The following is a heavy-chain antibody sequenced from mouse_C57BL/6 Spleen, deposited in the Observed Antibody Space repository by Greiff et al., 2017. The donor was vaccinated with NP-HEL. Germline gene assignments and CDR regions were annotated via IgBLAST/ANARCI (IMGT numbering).Heavy chain of an antibody. Sequence: VQLQESGPELVKPGASVKISCKASGYAFSSSWMNWVKQRPGKGLEWIGRIYPGDGDTNYNGKFKGKATLTADKSSSTAYMQLSSLTSEDSAVYFCARIYYDYAHFDYWGQGTTLTVSS. CDR1: GYAFSSSW. J-gene: IGHJ2*01. CDR3: ARIYYDYAHFDY. CDR2: IYPGDGDT. V-gene: IGHV1-82*01. D-gene: IGHD2-4*01.